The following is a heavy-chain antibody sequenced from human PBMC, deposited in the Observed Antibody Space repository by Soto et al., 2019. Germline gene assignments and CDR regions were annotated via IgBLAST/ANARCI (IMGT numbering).Heavy chain of an antibody. CDR3: ARGLFGQQWLVGFDT. CDR2: TIPMFATA. CDR1: GGSFSNYI. J-gene: IGHJ4*02. V-gene: IGHV1-69*01. Sequence: QVQLVQSGDEVKMPGSSVKVSCKASGGSFSNYIFSWVRQAPGQGLEWMGGTIPMFATAQYAQKLQGRVTITADESTSTVYMDLTSLRSDDTAVYYCARGLFGQQWLVGFDTWGQGTLVTVSS. D-gene: IGHD6-19*01.